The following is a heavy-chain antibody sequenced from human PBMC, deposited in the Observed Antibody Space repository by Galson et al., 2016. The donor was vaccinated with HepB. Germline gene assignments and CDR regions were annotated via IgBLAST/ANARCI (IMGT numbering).Heavy chain of an antibody. CDR2: MSGSGGTT. D-gene: IGHD6-19*01. V-gene: IGHV3-23*01. CDR1: GLTFSSYG. CDR3: AKAPSGWSYYFDY. Sequence: SLRLSCAASGLTFSSYGMSWVRQAPGKGLEWVSTMSGSGGTTYYAGSVKGRFTISRDNSRNTVFLQMNSLTAEDTAVYYCAKAPSGWSYYFDYWGQGILVTVSS. J-gene: IGHJ4*02.